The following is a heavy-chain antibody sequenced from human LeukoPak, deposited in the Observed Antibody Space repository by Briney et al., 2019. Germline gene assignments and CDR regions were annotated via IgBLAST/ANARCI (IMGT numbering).Heavy chain of an antibody. CDR1: GGSISSGSYY. J-gene: IGHJ4*02. Sequence: NPSETLSLTCTVSGGSISSGSYYWGWIRQPPGKGLEWIGSIYYSGSTYYNPSLKSRVTISVDTSKNQFSLKLSSVTAADTAVYYCALAVYYGSGSYLDYWGQGTLVTVSS. CDR2: IYYSGST. D-gene: IGHD3-10*01. CDR3: ALAVYYGSGSYLDY. V-gene: IGHV4-39*07.